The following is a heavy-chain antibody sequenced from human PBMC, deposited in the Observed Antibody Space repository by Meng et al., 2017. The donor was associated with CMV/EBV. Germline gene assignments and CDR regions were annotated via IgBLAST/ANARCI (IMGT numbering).Heavy chain of an antibody. CDR1: GFTFSSYE. V-gene: IGHV3-30*02. CDR3: AKDAPSYGVSPSYYYYGMDV. J-gene: IGHJ6*02. Sequence: GGSLRLSCAASGFTFSSYEMNWVRQAPGKGLDWVAFIRYDGSNRYYADSVKGRFTISRDNSKNTLYLQMNSLRPEDTAVYYCAKDAPSYGVSPSYYYYGMDVWGQGTTVTVSS. CDR2: IRYDGSNR. D-gene: IGHD4-17*01.